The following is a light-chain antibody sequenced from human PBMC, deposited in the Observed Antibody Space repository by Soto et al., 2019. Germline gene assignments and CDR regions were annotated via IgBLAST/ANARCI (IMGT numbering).Light chain of an antibody. CDR2: GAS. V-gene: IGKV3-20*01. CDR1: QSVTNNF. CDR3: QLYGTPLFT. J-gene: IGKJ3*01. Sequence: IVLTQSPGTLSLSPGERATLSCGASQSVTNNFLAWYQQKPGQAPRLLIYGASSRATGVPERFSGSGSGTAFTLTISRLEPGDFAVYYCQLYGTPLFTFGPGTKVDIK.